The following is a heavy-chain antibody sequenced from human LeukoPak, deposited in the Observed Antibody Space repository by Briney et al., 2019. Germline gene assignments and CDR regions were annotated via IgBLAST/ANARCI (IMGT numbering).Heavy chain of an antibody. CDR1: GYTFTDYY. V-gene: IGHV1-2*02. CDR2: INPKSGGT. J-gene: IGHJ5*02. D-gene: IGHD3-16*01. CDR3: ARTFTATYVGFGP. Sequence: ASVKVSCKASGYTFTDYYMHWVRQAPGQGLDWMEWINPKSGGTNYAQRFQGRVTMTRDTSISTAYMELSGQRSDDTAVYYCARTFTATYVGFGPWGQGTLVTVS.